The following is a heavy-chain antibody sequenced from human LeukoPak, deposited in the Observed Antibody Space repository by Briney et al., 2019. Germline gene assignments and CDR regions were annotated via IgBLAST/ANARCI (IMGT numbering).Heavy chain of an antibody. CDR2: IKKDGSEK. J-gene: IGHJ4*02. Sequence: GGSLRLSCAASGFIFSNYWMNWVRQTPGKGLEWVANIKKDGSEKYYVDSVRGRFTISRDNAENSLYLQMNSLRAEDTAVYYCAADGYSSPFDYWGQGTLVTVSS. D-gene: IGHD5-24*01. CDR1: GFIFSNYW. V-gene: IGHV3-7*01. CDR3: AADGYSSPFDY.